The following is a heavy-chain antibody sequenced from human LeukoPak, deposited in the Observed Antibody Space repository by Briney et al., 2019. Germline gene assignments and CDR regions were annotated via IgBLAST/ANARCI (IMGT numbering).Heavy chain of an antibody. Sequence: PGGSLRLSCAASGFTFSSYAMHWVRQAPGKGREWVAVISYDGSNKYYADSVKGRFTISRDNSKNTLYLQMNSLRAEDTAVYYCAREEVAGTVNYYYYGMDVWGKGTTVTVSS. V-gene: IGHV3-30*04. CDR2: ISYDGSNK. CDR1: GFTFSSYA. CDR3: AREEVAGTVNYYYYGMDV. D-gene: IGHD6-19*01. J-gene: IGHJ6*04.